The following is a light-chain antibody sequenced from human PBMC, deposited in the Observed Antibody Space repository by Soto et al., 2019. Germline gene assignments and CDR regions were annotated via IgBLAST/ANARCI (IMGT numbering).Light chain of an antibody. CDR3: QQHTVSMYT. V-gene: IGKV3-20*01. J-gene: IGKJ2*01. Sequence: EIVLTQSPGTLSLSPGETATLSCRASQSVARDLTWYQHKPGQAPRLLISRASTGATGIPDRFSGSGSGTDFTLTINRLEPEDSAGYYCQQHTVSMYTFGQGTKLEIK. CDR1: QSVARD. CDR2: RAS.